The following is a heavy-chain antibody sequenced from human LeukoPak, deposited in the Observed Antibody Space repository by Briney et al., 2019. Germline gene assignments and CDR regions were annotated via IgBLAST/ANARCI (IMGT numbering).Heavy chain of an antibody. J-gene: IGHJ6*01. D-gene: IGHD3-3*01. CDR1: GFASCSDT. V-gene: IGHV3-21*01. CDR2: ISSSSSYI. CDR3: AREGITIFGVVVHTHQDVEV. Sequence: GGSLCPSPAASGFASCSDTTDGRRQAPGKGLEWVSSISSSSSYIYYADSVKGRFTISRDNAKNSLYLQMNSLRAADTAVYYCAREGITIFGVVVHTHQDVEVRGKAITVS.